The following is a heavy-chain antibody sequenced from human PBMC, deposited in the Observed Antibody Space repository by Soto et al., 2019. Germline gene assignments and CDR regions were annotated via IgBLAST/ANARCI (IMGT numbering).Heavy chain of an antibody. Sequence: EVPLVESGGGLVQPGGSLRLSCAASGFTFSSYWMHWVRQAPGKGLVWVSRINSDGSSTSYADSVKGRFTISRDNAKNTLYLQMNSLRAEDTAVYYCARGGGMLSDNQIDYWGQGTLVTVSS. D-gene: IGHD2-8*01. J-gene: IGHJ4*02. V-gene: IGHV3-74*01. CDR3: ARGGGMLSDNQIDY. CDR2: INSDGSST. CDR1: GFTFSSYW.